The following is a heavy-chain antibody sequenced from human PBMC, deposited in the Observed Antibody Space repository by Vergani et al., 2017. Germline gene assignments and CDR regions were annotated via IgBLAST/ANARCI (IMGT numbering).Heavy chain of an antibody. V-gene: IGHV3-7*01. CDR3: AAEYSGGRPLFDY. D-gene: IGHD1-26*01. Sequence: EVQLVESGGGLVQPGGSLRLSCAASGFTFSSYWMSWVRQAPGKGLEWVANIKQDGSEKYYVDSVKGRFTISRDNAKNSLYLQMNSLRAEDTAVYYCAAEYSGGRPLFDYWGQGTLVTVSS. CDR1: GFTFSSYW. J-gene: IGHJ4*02. CDR2: IKQDGSEK.